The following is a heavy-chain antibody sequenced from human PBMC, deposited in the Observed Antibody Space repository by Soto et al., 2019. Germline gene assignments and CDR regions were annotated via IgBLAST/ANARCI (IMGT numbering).Heavy chain of an antibody. CDR3: ARHGDTMVRGVTWHMDV. CDR1: GGSIGSYY. Sequence: QVQLQESGPGLVKPSETLSLTCTVSGGSIGSYYWSWIRQPPGKGLEWIGYIYYSGSTNYNPSLKSRVTISVDTSKNQFSLNLSSVNAADTAVYYCARHGDTMVRGVTWHMDVWGKGTTVTVSS. V-gene: IGHV4-59*08. D-gene: IGHD3-10*01. CDR2: IYYSGST. J-gene: IGHJ6*03.